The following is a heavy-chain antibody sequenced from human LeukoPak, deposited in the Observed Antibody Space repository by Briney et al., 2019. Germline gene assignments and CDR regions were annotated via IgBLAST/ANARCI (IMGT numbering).Heavy chain of an antibody. CDR3: ARDLGYSGSYRY. J-gene: IGHJ4*02. Sequence: GGSLGLSCAASGFTFSNYGMHWVRQAPGKGLEWVANIKQDGSETYYVDSVKGRFTISRDNAKNSLYLQMNSLRAEDTAVYYCARDLGYSGSYRYWGQGTLVTVSS. CDR1: GFTFSNYG. CDR2: IKQDGSET. V-gene: IGHV3-7*01. D-gene: IGHD1-26*01.